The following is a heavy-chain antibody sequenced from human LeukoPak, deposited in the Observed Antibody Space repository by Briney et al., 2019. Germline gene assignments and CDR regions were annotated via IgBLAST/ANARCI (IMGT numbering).Heavy chain of an antibody. J-gene: IGHJ4*02. CDR3: ARVSSSWYDPVDY. V-gene: IGHV4-59*01. Sequence: SETLSLTCTVSGGSISSYYWSWIRQPPGKGLEWIGYIYYSGSTNYDPSLKSRVTISVDTSKNQFSMKLSSVTAADTAVYHCARVSSSWYDPVDYWGQGTLVTVSS. CDR1: GGSISSYY. D-gene: IGHD6-13*01. CDR2: IYYSGST.